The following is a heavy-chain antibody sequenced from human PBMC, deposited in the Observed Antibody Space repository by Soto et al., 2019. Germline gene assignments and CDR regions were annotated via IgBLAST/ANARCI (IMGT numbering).Heavy chain of an antibody. D-gene: IGHD4-4*01. J-gene: IGHJ4*02. Sequence: QVQLVESGGGLVKPGGSLRLSCVASGFTFSDYYMSWFRQAPGKGLGWVSYISSGGSVIYSADSMKGRFTISRDNAKNSLYLQVNSLRAEDTAVYYCAREPRDDYMISGGFDYWGQGTLVTVSS. CDR1: GFTFSDYY. CDR2: ISSGGSVI. V-gene: IGHV3-11*01. CDR3: AREPRDDYMISGGFDY.